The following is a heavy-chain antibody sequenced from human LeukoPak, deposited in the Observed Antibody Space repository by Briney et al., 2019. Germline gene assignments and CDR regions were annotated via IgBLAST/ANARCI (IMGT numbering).Heavy chain of an antibody. J-gene: IGHJ6*03. CDR2: INHSGST. CDR1: GGSFSGYY. CDR3: ARVPDYYDSSGYPGSDCYMDV. V-gene: IGHV4-34*01. D-gene: IGHD3-22*01. Sequence: SETLSLTCAVYGGSFSGYYWSWIRQPPGKGLEWIGEINHSGSTNYNPSLKTRVIILVDTSKNQFSLKLRSVTAADTAVYYCARVPDYYDSSGYPGSDCYMDVWGKGNKVTVSS.